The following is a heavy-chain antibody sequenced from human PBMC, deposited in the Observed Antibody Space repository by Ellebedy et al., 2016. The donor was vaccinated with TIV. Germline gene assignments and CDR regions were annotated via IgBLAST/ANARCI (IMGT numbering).Heavy chain of an antibody. V-gene: IGHV3-23*01. J-gene: IGHJ4*02. CDR3: ARGGNAESAVSH. CDR1: GFTFYRYA. D-gene: IGHD1-14*01. CDR2: IIGSAGST. Sequence: PGGSLRLSCAASGFTFYRYAMSWVRQTPGKGLEWVSTIIGSAGSTYYADSVKGRFTISRDNAKNMLYLHMNSLRAEDTALYYCARGGNAESAVSHWGQGTLVTVSS.